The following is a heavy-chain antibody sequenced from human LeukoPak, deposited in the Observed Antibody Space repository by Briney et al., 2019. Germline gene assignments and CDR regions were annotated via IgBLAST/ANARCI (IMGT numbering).Heavy chain of an antibody. D-gene: IGHD2-2*01. J-gene: IGHJ4*02. CDR1: GGSFSGYY. CDR3: ARSPGLDCSSTSCDGDYFDY. Sequence: SETLSLTCAVYGGSFSGYYWSWLRQPPGKGLEWIGYIYYSGSTNYNPSLKSRVTISVDTSKNQFSLKLSSVTAADTAVYYCARSPGLDCSSTSCDGDYFDYWGQGTLVTVSS. V-gene: IGHV4-59*01. CDR2: IYYSGST.